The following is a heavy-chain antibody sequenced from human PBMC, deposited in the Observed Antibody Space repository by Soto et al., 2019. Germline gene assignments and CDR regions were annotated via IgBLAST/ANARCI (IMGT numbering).Heavy chain of an antibody. Sequence: PGGSLRLSCAASGFTFSGSAMHWVRQASGKGLEWVGRIRSKANSYATAYAASVKGRFTISRDDSKNTAYLQMNSLKTEDTAVYYCTRITFYYYGMDVWGQGTTVTVS. CDR1: GFTFSGSA. D-gene: IGHD3-16*01. J-gene: IGHJ6*02. CDR2: IRSKANSYAT. V-gene: IGHV3-73*01. CDR3: TRITFYYYGMDV.